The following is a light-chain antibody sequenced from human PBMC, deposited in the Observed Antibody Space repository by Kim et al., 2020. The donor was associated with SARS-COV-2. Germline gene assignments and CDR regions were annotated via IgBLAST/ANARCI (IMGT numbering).Light chain of an antibody. CDR2: DVN. CDR3: NSYSTTTTLYV. J-gene: IGLJ1*01. V-gene: IGLV2-14*03. CDR1: TSDVGGYNY. Sequence: QSITISCTGTTSDVGGYNYVSWYQQHPGKAPKLIIYDVNNRPSGVSNRFSGSKSGNTASLTISGLQAEDDADYYCNSYSTTTTLYVFGTGTKVTVL.